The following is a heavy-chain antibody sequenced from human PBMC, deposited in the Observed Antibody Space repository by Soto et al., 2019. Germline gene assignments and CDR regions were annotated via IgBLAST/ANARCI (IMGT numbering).Heavy chain of an antibody. D-gene: IGHD4-17*01. CDR2: VYPGTSNT. Sequence: PGESLKISCEASGYPFSSYWIGWVRQMPGKGLEWMGIVYPGTSNTRYSPSFQGQVTISADKSISTAYLQWSSLKASDTAMYYCARTAVTVTTVGYFDLWGRGTLVTVSS. V-gene: IGHV5-51*01. CDR1: GYPFSSYW. J-gene: IGHJ2*01. CDR3: ARTAVTVTTVGYFDL.